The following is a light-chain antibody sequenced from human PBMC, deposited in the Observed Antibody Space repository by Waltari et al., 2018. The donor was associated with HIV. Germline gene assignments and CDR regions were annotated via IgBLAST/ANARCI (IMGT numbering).Light chain of an antibody. CDR2: KAS. J-gene: IGKJ2*01. CDR1: QSISSW. V-gene: IGKV1-5*03. CDR3: QHYSSSPYT. Sequence: DILMPQSPSILSASVGARVIITCRASQSISSWLAWYQNKPGTEPKLRIYKASLLEGGVPSRFSGSGSGTEFTLNITNLQPDDVATYCCQHYSSSPYTVGQGTNLEIK.